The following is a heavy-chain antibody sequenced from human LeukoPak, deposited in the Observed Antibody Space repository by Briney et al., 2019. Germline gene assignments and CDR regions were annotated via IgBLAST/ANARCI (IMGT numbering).Heavy chain of an antibody. CDR1: AFTFSSYG. J-gene: IGHJ4*02. Sequence: PRGSLRDSRAVSAFTFSSYGMHWVRQAPGKGLEWVAVIWYDGSNKYYADSVKGRFTISRDNSKNTLYLQMNSLRTEDTAVYYCARDQAYFDYWGQGTLVTVSS. V-gene: IGHV3-33*01. CDR2: IWYDGSNK. CDR3: ARDQAYFDY.